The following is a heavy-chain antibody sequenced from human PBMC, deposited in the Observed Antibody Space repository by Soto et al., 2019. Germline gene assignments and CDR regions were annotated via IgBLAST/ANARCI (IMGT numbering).Heavy chain of an antibody. CDR1: GYTLTELS. D-gene: IGHD1-26*01. CDR2: FDPEDGET. CDR3: ATEVLKLGARSAFDI. V-gene: IGHV1-24*01. Sequence: ASVKVSCKVSGYTLTELSMHWVRQAPGKGLEWMGGFDPEDGETIYAQKFQGRVTMTEDTSTDTAYMELSSLRSEDTAVYYCATEVLKLGARSAFDIWGQGTMVTVSS. J-gene: IGHJ3*02.